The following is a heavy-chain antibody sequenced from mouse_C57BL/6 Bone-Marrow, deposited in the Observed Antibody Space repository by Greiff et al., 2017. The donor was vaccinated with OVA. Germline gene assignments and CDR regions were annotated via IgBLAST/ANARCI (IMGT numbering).Heavy chain of an antibody. CDR2: IDPENGDT. D-gene: IGHD2-2*01. CDR3: TTDYGYENYAMDY. Sequence: DVQLQQSGAELVRPGASVKLSCTASGFNIKDDYMHWVKQRPEQGLEWIGWIDPENGDTEYASKFQGKATITADTSSNTAYLQLSSLTSEDTAVYYCTTDYGYENYAMDYWGQGTSVTVSS. V-gene: IGHV14-4*01. CDR1: GFNIKDDY. J-gene: IGHJ4*01.